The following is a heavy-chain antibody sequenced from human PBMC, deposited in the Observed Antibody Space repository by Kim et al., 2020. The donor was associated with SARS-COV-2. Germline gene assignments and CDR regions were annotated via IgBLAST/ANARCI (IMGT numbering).Heavy chain of an antibody. CDR1: GGSISSYY. V-gene: IGHV4-59*13. J-gene: IGHJ6*02. Sequence: SETLSLTCTVSGGSISSYYWSWIRQPPGKGLEWIGYIYYSGSTNYNPSLKSRVTISVDTSKNQFSLKLSSVTAADTAVYYCARDRDGSGSYYPWADYYYYGMDVWGQGTTVTVSS. CDR2: IYYSGST. CDR3: ARDRDGSGSYYPWADYYYYGMDV. D-gene: IGHD3-10*01.